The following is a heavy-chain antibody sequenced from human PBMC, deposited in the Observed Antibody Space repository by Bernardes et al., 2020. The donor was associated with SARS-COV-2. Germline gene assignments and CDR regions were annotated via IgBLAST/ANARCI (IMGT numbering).Heavy chain of an antibody. J-gene: IGHJ4*02. CDR2: ISVDGATT. Sequence: GGSLRLSCAASGFAFMSCGMSWVRQAPGKGLDWVSTISVDGATTHYADSVKGRFTISRDNSKNTLYLQMSSLRAEDTAVYYCAKDLRCYGGVLQDFDYWGQGTLVTVSS. D-gene: IGHD2-8*02. CDR3: AKDLRCYGGVLQDFDY. V-gene: IGHV3-23*01. CDR1: GFAFMSCG.